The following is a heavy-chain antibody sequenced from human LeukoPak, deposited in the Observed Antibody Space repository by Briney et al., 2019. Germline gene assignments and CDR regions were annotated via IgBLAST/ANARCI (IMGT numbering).Heavy chain of an antibody. CDR3: AKAPTYYYDSSGYYDAEYFQH. CDR1: GFTFSSYG. D-gene: IGHD3-22*01. V-gene: IGHV3-30*18. J-gene: IGHJ1*01. Sequence: PGRSLRLSCAASGFTFSSYGMHWVRQAPGKGLEWVAVISYDGSNKYYADSVKGRFTISRDNSKNTLYLQMNSLRAEDTAVYYCAKAPTYYYDSSGYYDAEYFQHWGQGTLVTVSS. CDR2: ISYDGSNK.